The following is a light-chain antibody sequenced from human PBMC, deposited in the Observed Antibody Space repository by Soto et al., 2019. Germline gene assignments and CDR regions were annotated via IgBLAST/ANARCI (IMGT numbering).Light chain of an antibody. CDR3: HQSGDSPT. V-gene: IGKV3-20*01. CDR1: QSVGKY. J-gene: IGKJ1*01. Sequence: EIVLTQSPGTLSLSPGEGATLSCRASQSVGKYLVWYQQKPGQAPRLLIYDASNRATGIPDRFSGSGSGTDITLTISRLEPEDFAVYYCHQSGDSPTFGQGTKVDIK. CDR2: DAS.